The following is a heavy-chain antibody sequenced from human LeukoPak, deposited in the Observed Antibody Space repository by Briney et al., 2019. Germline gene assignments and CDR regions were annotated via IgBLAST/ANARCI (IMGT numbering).Heavy chain of an antibody. CDR3: TTGGSVIVAGTRAFDI. D-gene: IGHD5-12*01. CDR1: DFTFSATW. J-gene: IGHJ3*02. CDR2: IKSEIDGGAT. Sequence: GGSLRLSCAASDFTFSATWMKWVRQAPGKGLEWVGRIKSEIDGGATDYAAPVQGRFTVSRDDSQGTLYLQMNSLKAEDTAVYYCTTGGSVIVAGTRAFDIWGQGTMVTVSS. V-gene: IGHV3-15*07.